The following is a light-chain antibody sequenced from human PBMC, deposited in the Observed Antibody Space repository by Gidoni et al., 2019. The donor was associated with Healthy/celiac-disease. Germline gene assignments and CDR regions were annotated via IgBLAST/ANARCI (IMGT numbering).Light chain of an antibody. V-gene: IGKV4-1*01. J-gene: IGKJ2*01. Sequence: DIVMTQSPDSLAVSLGERPTINCKSSQSVLFSFNNKNYLAWYQQKQGQPPKLLIYWPTTRASGVTDRVSGSGTGTDFTLTRSGLEDEDVEVYYCQQNYSTPKTLGQXTKLEIK. CDR1: QSVLFSFNNKNY. CDR2: WPT. CDR3: QQNYSTPKT.